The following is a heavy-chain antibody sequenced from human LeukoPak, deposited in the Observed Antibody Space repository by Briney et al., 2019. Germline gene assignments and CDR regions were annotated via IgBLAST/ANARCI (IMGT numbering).Heavy chain of an antibody. J-gene: IGHJ4*02. CDR1: GFTFSSYS. Sequence: GGSLRLSCAASGFTFSSYSMNWVRQAPGKGLEWVSYISSSSSAIYYADSVKGRFTISRDNAKNSLYLQMNSLRAEDTAVYYCAREPTYYYDSSGYYVGDSYFDYWGQGTLVTVSS. V-gene: IGHV3-48*01. CDR2: ISSSSSAI. D-gene: IGHD3-22*01. CDR3: AREPTYYYDSSGYYVGDSYFDY.